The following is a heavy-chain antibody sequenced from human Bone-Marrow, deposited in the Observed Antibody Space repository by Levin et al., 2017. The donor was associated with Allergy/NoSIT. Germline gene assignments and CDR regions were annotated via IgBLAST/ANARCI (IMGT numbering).Heavy chain of an antibody. J-gene: IGHJ5*02. CDR2: IYPGDSDT. CDR3: ARHVGIVGAAGGFDP. Sequence: GGSLRLSCKGSGYSFTSYWIGWVRQMPGKGLEWMGIIYPGDSDTRYSPSFQGQVTISADKSISTVYLQWSSLKASDTAMYYCARHVGIVGAAGGFDPWGQGTLVTVSS. CDR1: GYSFTSYW. V-gene: IGHV5-51*01. D-gene: IGHD1-26*01.